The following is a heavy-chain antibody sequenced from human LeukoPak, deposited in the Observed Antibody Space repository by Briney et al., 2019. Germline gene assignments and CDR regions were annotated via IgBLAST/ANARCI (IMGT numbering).Heavy chain of an antibody. CDR1: GFTFGDYA. CDR2: IRSKAYGGTT. J-gene: IGHJ6*03. CDR3: TRSVGDYGVNYYYYYMDV. D-gene: IGHD4-17*01. Sequence: GGSLRLSCTASGFTFGDYAMSWVRQAPGKGQEWVGFIRSKAYGGTTEYAASVKGRFTISRDDSKSIAYLQMNSLKTEDTAVYYCTRSVGDYGVNYYYYYMDVWGKGTTVTISS. V-gene: IGHV3-49*04.